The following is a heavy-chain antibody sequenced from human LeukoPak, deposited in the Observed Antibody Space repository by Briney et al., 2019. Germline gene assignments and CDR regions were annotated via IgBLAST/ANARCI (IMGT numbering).Heavy chain of an antibody. CDR3: ATTSYYVSDY. J-gene: IGHJ4*02. CDR1: GGSMSNSTKY. D-gene: IGHD2-2*01. V-gene: IGHV4-39*01. CDR2: ISYSERT. Sequence: PSETLSLTCSVSGGSMSNSTKYWGWIRQPPGKGLEWSGCISYSERTYYNPSLKSRVTISVDTSKNQFSLELSSVTDADKAVYYCATTSYYVSDYWGQGTLVSVSS.